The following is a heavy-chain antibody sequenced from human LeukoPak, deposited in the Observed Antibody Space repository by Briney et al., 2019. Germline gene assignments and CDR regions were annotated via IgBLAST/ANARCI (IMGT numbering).Heavy chain of an antibody. Sequence: GGSLRLSCAASGFTFSSYGMHWVRQAPGKGLEWVAVISYDGSNKYYADSVKGRFTISRDNSKNTLYLQMNSLRAEDTAVYYCARDRESFDYWGQGTLVTVSS. CDR3: ARDRESFDY. V-gene: IGHV3-30*03. CDR1: GFTFSSYG. CDR2: ISYDGSNK. J-gene: IGHJ4*02. D-gene: IGHD3-10*01.